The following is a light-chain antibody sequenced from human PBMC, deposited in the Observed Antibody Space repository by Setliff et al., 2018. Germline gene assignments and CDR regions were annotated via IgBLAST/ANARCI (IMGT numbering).Light chain of an antibody. CDR2: DVT. CDR1: SSDVGGYNL. CDR3: CSYVGSHTLRV. J-gene: IGLJ1*01. V-gene: IGLV2-11*01. Sequence: QSALTQPRSVSGSPGQSVTISCSGTSSDVGGYNLVSWFQQHPGKAPKLMIYDVTKRPAGVPDRFSGSKSGNTASLTISGLQAEDEADYYCCSYVGSHTLRVFGTGTKGTV.